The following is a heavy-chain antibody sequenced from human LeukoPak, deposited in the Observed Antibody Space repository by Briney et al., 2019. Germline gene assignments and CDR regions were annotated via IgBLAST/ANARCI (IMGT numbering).Heavy chain of an antibody. CDR1: GFTFSSYA. Sequence: GGSLRLSCAASGFTFSSYAMHWVRQAPGKGLEWVAVISYDGSNKYYADSVKGRFTISRDNSKNTLYLQMNSLRAEETAVYYCAREKPGAARAFDYWGQGTLVTVSS. J-gene: IGHJ4*02. CDR2: ISYDGSNK. V-gene: IGHV3-30*01. D-gene: IGHD6-6*01. CDR3: AREKPGAARAFDY.